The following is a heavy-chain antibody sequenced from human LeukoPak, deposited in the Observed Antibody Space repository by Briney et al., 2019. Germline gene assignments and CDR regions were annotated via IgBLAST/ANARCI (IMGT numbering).Heavy chain of an antibody. D-gene: IGHD2-15*01. J-gene: IGHJ4*02. V-gene: IGHV4-39*07. CDR2: IYYSGST. CDR3: ARDLAPGAAGYFDY. CDR1: GGSISSSSYY. Sequence: SQTLSLTCTVSGGSISSSSYYWGWIRQPPGKGLEWIGSIYYSGSTYYNPSLKSRVTISVDTSKNEFSLKLSSVTAADTAVYYCARDLAPGAAGYFDYWGQGTLVTVSS.